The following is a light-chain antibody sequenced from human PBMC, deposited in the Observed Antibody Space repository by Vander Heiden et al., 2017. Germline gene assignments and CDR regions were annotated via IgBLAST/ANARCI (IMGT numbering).Light chain of an antibody. CDR2: SAS. V-gene: IGKV3-15*01. CDR1: HNITTS. Sequence: ETATTQSPVTLSVSPGDRVILTCRASHNITTSLAWYQQIPGKPPQLLIYSASRRATGLPARFSASGAVTDFTLTISDLQSEDFAVYFCHQTNNWPFAFGQGTRVDIK. CDR3: HQTNNWPFA. J-gene: IGKJ5*01.